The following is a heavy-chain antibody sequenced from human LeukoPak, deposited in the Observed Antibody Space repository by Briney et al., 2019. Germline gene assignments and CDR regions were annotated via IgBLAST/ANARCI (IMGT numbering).Heavy chain of an antibody. CDR1: GFTFRSYG. D-gene: IGHD3-10*01. Sequence: QTGGSLRLSCAASGFTFRSYGMSWVRQAPGKGLEWVSAISGSGGSTYYADSVKGRFTISRDNSKNTLYLQMNSLRAEDTAVYYCAKDPLRSRNYYGGVFYFDYWGQGTLVTVSS. J-gene: IGHJ4*02. V-gene: IGHV3-23*01. CDR2: ISGSGGST. CDR3: AKDPLRSRNYYGGVFYFDY.